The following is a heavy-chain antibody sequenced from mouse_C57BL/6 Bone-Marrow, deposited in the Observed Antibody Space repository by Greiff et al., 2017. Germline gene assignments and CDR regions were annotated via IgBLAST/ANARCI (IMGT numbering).Heavy chain of an antibody. CDR1: GYTFTSYW. D-gene: IGHD1-1*02. Sequence: QVQLQQPGAELVKPGASVKMSCKASGYTFTSYWITWVKQRPGQGLEWIGDIYPGSGSTNYNEKFKSKATLTVDTSSSTAYMQLSSLTSEDSAVYYCARENLFITMVGYAMDYWGQGTSVTVSS. V-gene: IGHV1-55*01. CDR2: IYPGSGST. CDR3: ARENLFITMVGYAMDY. J-gene: IGHJ4*01.